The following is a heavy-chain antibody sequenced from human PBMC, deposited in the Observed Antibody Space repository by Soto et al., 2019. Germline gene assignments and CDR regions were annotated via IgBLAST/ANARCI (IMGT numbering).Heavy chain of an antibody. Sequence: PSETLSLTCTVSGGSISSGGYYWSWIRQHPGKGLEWIGYIYYSGSTYYNSSLKSRVTISVDTSKNQFSLKLSSVTAADTAVYYCAGSSSSYYYYYGMDVWGRGTTVTVSS. D-gene: IGHD6-6*01. CDR2: IYYSGST. V-gene: IGHV4-31*03. CDR3: AGSSSSYYYYYGMDV. J-gene: IGHJ6*02. CDR1: GGSISSGGYY.